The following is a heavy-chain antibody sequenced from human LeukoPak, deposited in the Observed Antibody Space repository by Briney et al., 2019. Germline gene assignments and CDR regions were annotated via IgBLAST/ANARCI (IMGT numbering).Heavy chain of an antibody. D-gene: IGHD3-3*01. CDR2: IIPIFGTA. CDR3: AVGTEEWFDY. J-gene: IGHJ4*02. V-gene: IGHV1-69*01. Sequence: SVKVSCQASGGTFSSYAISWVRQAPGQGLEWMGGIIPIFGTANYAQKFQGRVTITADESTSTAYMELSSLRSEDAAVYYCAVGTEEWFDYWGQGTLVTVSS. CDR1: GGTFSSYA.